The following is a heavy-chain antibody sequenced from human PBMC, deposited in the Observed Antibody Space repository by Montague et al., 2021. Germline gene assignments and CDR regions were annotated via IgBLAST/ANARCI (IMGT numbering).Heavy chain of an antibody. CDR3: AAYYYGGGGRGS. J-gene: IGHJ5*02. CDR2: ICDGGSA. CDR1: GDSVRCGIYH. D-gene: IGHD3-22*01. Sequence: SEILSLTCSVSGDSVRCGIYHWGWIRQSPGKGLEWIGYICDGGSATYKSSLGSRVTMSLDTSSNQFSLNLRSATAADTAVYYCAAYYYGGGGRGSWGQGTLVTVSS. V-gene: IGHV4-61*01.